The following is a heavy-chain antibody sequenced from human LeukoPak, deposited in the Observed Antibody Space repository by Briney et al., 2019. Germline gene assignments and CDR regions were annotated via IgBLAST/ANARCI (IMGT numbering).Heavy chain of an antibody. CDR1: GYTFTGYY. CDR2: INPNSGVT. J-gene: IGHJ4*02. Sequence: APVKVSCKASGYTFTGYYMHWVRQAPGQGLEWMGWINPNSGVTNYAQKFQGRVTMTRDTSITTAYMDLNRLRSDDTAVYYCARDRISVAGPDYGGQGTLVTVSS. D-gene: IGHD6-19*01. CDR3: ARDRISVAGPDY. V-gene: IGHV1-2*02.